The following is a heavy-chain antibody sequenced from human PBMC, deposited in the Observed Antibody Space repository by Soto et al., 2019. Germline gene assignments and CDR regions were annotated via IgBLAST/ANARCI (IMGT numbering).Heavy chain of an antibody. D-gene: IGHD2-21*01. V-gene: IGHV1-18*01. CDR3: ARDLSGDPDH. CDR2: ISAYNGNT. CDR1: GYTFTSYG. J-gene: IGHJ4*02. Sequence: QVQLVQSGAEVKKPGASVKVSCKASGYTFTSYGISWVRQAPGQGLEWMGWISAYNGNTNYAQKLQGRVTMTTDTATSSAEMQPRHWRSCDTAAYYCARDLSGDPDHRGQGTLATASS.